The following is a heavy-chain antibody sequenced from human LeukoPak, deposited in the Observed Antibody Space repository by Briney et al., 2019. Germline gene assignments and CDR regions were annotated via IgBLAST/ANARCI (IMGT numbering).Heavy chain of an antibody. Sequence: ASETLSLTCTVSGGSISSSSYYWGWIRQPPEKGLEWIGSIYYSGSPYYNPSLKSRVTISVDTSKNQFSLKLSSVTAADTAVYYCARGSAMSAFNWFDPWGQGTLVTVSS. V-gene: IGHV4-39*07. J-gene: IGHJ5*02. CDR2: IYYSGSP. CDR1: GGSISSSSYY. D-gene: IGHD2-2*01. CDR3: ARGSAMSAFNWFDP.